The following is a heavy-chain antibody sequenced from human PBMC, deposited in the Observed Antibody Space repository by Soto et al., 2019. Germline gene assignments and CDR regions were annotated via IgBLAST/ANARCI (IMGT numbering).Heavy chain of an antibody. Sequence: SVKVSCKASGGTFSSYAISWVRQAPGQGLGWMGGIIPIFGTANYAQKFQGRVTITRDTVANTVYLELSSLTSEDTAVYYCARYFFDSTGYFDYWGQGTLVTVSS. CDR1: GGTFSSYA. J-gene: IGHJ4*02. CDR2: IIPIFGTA. V-gene: IGHV1-69*05. CDR3: ARYFFDSTGYFDY. D-gene: IGHD2-8*02.